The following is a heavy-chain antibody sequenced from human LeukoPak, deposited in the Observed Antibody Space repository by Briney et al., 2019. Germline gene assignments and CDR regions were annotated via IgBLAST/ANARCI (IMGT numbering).Heavy chain of an antibody. CDR2: INHSGST. CDR1: GGSFSGYY. J-gene: IGHJ4*02. D-gene: IGHD5-24*01. CDR3: ARSRLHPIIFDY. Sequence: SETLSLTCAVHGGSFSGYYWSWIRRPPGKGLEWIGEINHSGSTNYNPSLKSRVTISVDASKNQFSLKLSSVTAADTAVYYCARSRLHPIIFDYWGQGALVTVSS. V-gene: IGHV4-34*01.